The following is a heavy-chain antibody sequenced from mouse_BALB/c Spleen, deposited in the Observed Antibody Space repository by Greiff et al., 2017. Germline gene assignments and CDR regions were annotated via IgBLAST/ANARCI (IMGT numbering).Heavy chain of an antibody. CDR3: ERREALRRDFDY. CDR1: GYTFTEYI. V-gene: IGHV1-62-2*01. Sequence: QVQLKESGAELVKPGASVKLSCKASGYTFTEYIIHWVKQRSGQGLEWIGWFYPGSGSTKYNEKFKDKATLTADKSSSTVYMELSRLTSEDSAVYFCERREALRRDFDYWGQGTTLTVSS. D-gene: IGHD2-12*01. J-gene: IGHJ2*01. CDR2: FYPGSGST.